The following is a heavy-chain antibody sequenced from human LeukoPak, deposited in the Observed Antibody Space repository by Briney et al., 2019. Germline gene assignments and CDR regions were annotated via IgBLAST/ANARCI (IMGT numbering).Heavy chain of an antibody. D-gene: IGHD6-13*01. CDR2: IIPIFGRA. J-gene: IGHJ4*02. Sequence: ASVKVSCKASGGTFSSYAISWVRQAPGQGLEWMGGIIPIFGRANYAQKFQGRVTITADKSTSTAYMELSSLRSEDTAVYYCARRLIAAAGPFDYWGQGTLVTVSS. V-gene: IGHV1-69*06. CDR1: GGTFSSYA. CDR3: ARRLIAAAGPFDY.